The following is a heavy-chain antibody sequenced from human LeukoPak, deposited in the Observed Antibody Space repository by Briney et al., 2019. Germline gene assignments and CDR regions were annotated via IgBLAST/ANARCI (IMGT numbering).Heavy chain of an antibody. CDR1: GGSISSGSYY. CDR3: ATSYNWNYGYYFDY. D-gene: IGHD1-7*01. V-gene: IGHV4-61*02. J-gene: IGHJ4*02. Sequence: SETLSLTCTVSGGSISSGSYYWSWIRQPAGKGLAWIGRIYTSGSTNYNPSLKSRVTISVDTSKNQFSLKLSSVTAADTAVYYCATSYNWNYGYYFDYWGQGTLVTVSS. CDR2: IYTSGST.